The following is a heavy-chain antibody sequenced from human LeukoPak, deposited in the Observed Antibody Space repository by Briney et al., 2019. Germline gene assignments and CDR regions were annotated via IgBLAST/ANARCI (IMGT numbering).Heavy chain of an antibody. V-gene: IGHV4-34*01. Sequence: MSSETLSLTCAVYGGSFSGYYWSWIRKPPGKGLEWIGEINHSGSTNYNPSLKSRVTISVDTSKNQFSLKLSSVTAADTAVYYCARRPRAAPPRGGYYYYMDVWGKGTTVTVSS. CDR1: GGSFSGYY. CDR2: INHSGST. J-gene: IGHJ6*03. CDR3: ARRPRAAPPRGGYYYYMDV. D-gene: IGHD6-6*01.